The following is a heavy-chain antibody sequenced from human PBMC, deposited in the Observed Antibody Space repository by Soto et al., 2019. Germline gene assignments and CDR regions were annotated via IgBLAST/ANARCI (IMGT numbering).Heavy chain of an antibody. CDR1: GFTFSSYA. CDR3: ARDGDSSSWCYFDY. CDR2: ISYDGSNK. V-gene: IGHV3-30-3*01. Sequence: QVQLVESGGGVVQPGRSLRLSCAASGFTFSSYAMHWVRQAPGKGLEWVAVISYDGSNKYYADSVKGRFTISRDNSKNTLYLQMNSLRAEDTAVYYCARDGDSSSWCYFDYWGQGTLVTVSS. D-gene: IGHD6-13*01. J-gene: IGHJ4*02.